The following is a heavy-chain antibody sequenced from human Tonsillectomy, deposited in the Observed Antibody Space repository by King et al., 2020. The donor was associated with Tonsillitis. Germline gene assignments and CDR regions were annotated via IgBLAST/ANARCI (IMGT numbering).Heavy chain of an antibody. V-gene: IGHV1-46*03. CDR1: GSTFTSYY. CDR3: ARGSFGESDY. Sequence: VQLVESGAEVKKPGASVKVSCKASGSTFTSYYMHWVRQAPGQGLEWMGIIKPSGGSTSYAQKFQGRVTMTSDTSTSTDYMELSSLRSEDTAVYYCARGSFGESDYWGQGTLVTVSS. J-gene: IGHJ4*02. D-gene: IGHD3-16*01. CDR2: IKPSGGST.